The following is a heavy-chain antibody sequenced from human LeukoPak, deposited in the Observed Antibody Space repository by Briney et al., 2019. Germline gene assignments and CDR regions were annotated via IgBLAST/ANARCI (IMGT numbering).Heavy chain of an antibody. CDR1: GYTFTSYD. J-gene: IGHJ6*02. CDR2: MNGNTGNT. V-gene: IGHV1-8*01. D-gene: IGHD5-18*01. CDR3: ARGNSYGSPYGMDV. Sequence: GASVKVSCKASGYTFTSYDVNWVRQGTGQGPEWMGWMNGNTGNTGYAQKFQGRVTMTRDTSISTAYMELSSLSSDDTAIYYCARGNSYGSPYGMDVWGQGTTVTVSS.